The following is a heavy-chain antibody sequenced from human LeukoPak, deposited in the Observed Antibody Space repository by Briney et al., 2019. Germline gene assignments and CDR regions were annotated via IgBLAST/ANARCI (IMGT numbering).Heavy chain of an antibody. J-gene: IGHJ5*02. V-gene: IGHV1-2*06. D-gene: IGHD3-10*01. CDR2: INPNSGGT. Sequence: ASVKVSCKASGYTFTGYYMHWVRQAPGQGLEWMGRINPNSGGTNYAQKCQGRVTMTRDTYISTAYMELSRLRSDDTAVYYCARDGSGSYYNPNNWFDPWGQGTLITVSS. CDR3: ARDGSGSYYNPNNWFDP. CDR1: GYTFTGYY.